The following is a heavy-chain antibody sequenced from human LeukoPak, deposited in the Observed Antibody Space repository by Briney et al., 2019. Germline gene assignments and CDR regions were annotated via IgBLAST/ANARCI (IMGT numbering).Heavy chain of an antibody. J-gene: IGHJ3*02. Sequence: GGSLRLSCAASGFTFSSYSMNWVRQAPGKGLEWVSSISSSSSYIYYADSVKGRFTISRDNAKNSLYLQMNSVRVEESAVHYGAIVVSSGWYFRHDAFDIWGQGTMVTVSS. CDR1: GFTFSSYS. D-gene: IGHD6-19*01. CDR2: ISSSSSYI. CDR3: AIVVSSGWYFRHDAFDI. V-gene: IGHV3-21*01.